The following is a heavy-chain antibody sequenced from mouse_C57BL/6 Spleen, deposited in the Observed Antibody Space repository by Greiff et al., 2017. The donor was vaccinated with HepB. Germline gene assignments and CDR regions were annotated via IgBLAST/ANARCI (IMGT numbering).Heavy chain of an antibody. CDR3: TKFITTVVRAMDY. J-gene: IGHJ4*01. Sequence: EVQGVESGEGLVKPGGSLKLSCAASGFTFSSYAMSWVRQTPEKRLEWVAYISSGGDYIYYADTVKGRFTISRDNARNTLYLQMSSLKSEDTAMYYCTKFITTVVRAMDYWGQGTSVTVSS. V-gene: IGHV5-9-1*02. D-gene: IGHD1-1*01. CDR1: GFTFSSYA. CDR2: ISSGGDYI.